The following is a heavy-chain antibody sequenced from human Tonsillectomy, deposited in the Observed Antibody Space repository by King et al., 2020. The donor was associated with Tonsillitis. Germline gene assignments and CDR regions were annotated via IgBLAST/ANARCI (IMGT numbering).Heavy chain of an antibody. CDR2: ISTGGTNL. Sequence: QLVQSGGGLVKPGGSLRLSGAASGFTFSDYNMNWVRQTPGRGLEWVSSISTGGTNLYYADSLRGRFTISRDNAKNSLYLQMNSLRAEDTAIYFCVRHPRGNASSWFHWGRGTLVTVSS. CDR1: GFTFSDYN. V-gene: IGHV3-21*01. CDR3: VRHPRGNASSWFH. J-gene: IGHJ4*02. D-gene: IGHD6-13*01.